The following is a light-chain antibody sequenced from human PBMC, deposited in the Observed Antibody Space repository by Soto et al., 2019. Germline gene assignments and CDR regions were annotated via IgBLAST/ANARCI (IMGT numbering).Light chain of an antibody. Sequence: DIQMTQSPASLAASVGDRVTITCQASQAISNYLNWYQQKPGKATKLLLYDASNLETGVPSRFIGSGSGTDFTFTISSLQPEDIATYYCQQYDNLPITFGQGTRLEIK. CDR2: DAS. J-gene: IGKJ5*01. CDR1: QAISNY. V-gene: IGKV1-33*01. CDR3: QQYDNLPIT.